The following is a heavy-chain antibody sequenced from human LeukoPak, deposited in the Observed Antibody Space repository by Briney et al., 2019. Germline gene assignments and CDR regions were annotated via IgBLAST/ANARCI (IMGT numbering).Heavy chain of an antibody. Sequence: ASVKVSCKASGYTFTGYYMHWVRQAPGQGLEWMGWINPNSGGRNYAQKFQGRVTMTRDTSISTAYMELSRLRSDDTAVYYCARSAGGYDYVLGYWGQGTLVTVSS. D-gene: IGHD5-12*01. CDR2: INPNSGGR. CDR3: ARSAGGYDYVLGY. J-gene: IGHJ4*02. CDR1: GYTFTGYY. V-gene: IGHV1-2*02.